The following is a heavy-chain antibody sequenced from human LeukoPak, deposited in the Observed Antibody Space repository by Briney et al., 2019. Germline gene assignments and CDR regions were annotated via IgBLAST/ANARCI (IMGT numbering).Heavy chain of an antibody. CDR1: GFTFNTYE. V-gene: IGHV3-48*03. Sequence: GGSLRLSCAASGFTFNTYEMNWVRQAPGKGLEWVSYISSRSGSTIYYAESVKGRFTISRDNAKDSLYLQMNSLRAEDTAVYYCARTPDYYCMDVWGQGTTVTVSS. CDR2: ISSRSGSTI. J-gene: IGHJ6*02. CDR3: ARTPDYYCMDV.